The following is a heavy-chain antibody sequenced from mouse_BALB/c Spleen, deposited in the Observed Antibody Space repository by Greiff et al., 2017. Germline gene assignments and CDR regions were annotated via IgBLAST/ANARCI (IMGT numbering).Heavy chain of an antibody. CDR1: GYSITSDYA. CDR2: ISYSGST. Sequence: EVKLLESGPGLVKPSQSLSLTCTVTGYSITSDYAWNWIRQFPGNKLEWMGYISYSGSTSYNPSLKSRISITRDTSKNQFFLQLNSVTTEDTATYYCARNYYGSSLYYAMDYWGQGTSVTVSS. J-gene: IGHJ4*01. D-gene: IGHD1-1*01. V-gene: IGHV3-2*02. CDR3: ARNYYGSSLYYAMDY.